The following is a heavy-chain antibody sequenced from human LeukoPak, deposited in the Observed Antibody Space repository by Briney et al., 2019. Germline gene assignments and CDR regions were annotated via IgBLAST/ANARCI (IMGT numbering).Heavy chain of an antibody. V-gene: IGHV4-30-4*01. CDR3: AREVRDGYNYGYYFGMDG. J-gene: IGHJ6*02. D-gene: IGHD5-24*01. Sequence: PSETLSLTCTVSGGSISSGDYYWSWIRQPPGKGLEWIGYIYYSGSTYYNPSLKSRVTISVDTSKNQFSLKLSSVTAADTAVYYCAREVRDGYNYGYYFGMDGWGQGTTVTVSS. CDR1: GGSISSGDYY. CDR2: IYYSGST.